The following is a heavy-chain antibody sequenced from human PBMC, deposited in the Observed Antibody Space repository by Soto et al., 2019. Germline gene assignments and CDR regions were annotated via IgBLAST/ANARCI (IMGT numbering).Heavy chain of an antibody. Sequence: PSETLSLTCAVYGGSFSGYYWSWIRQPPGKGLEWIGEINHSGSTNCNPSLKSRVTISVDTSKNQFSLKLSSVTAADTAVYYCARGVVGYDMEYQSEVQHTGRRNWFDPWRQGTLVTVSS. CDR3: ARGVVGYDMEYQSEVQHTGRRNWFDP. CDR1: GGSFSGYY. V-gene: IGHV4-34*01. J-gene: IGHJ5*02. CDR2: INHSGST. D-gene: IGHD3-9*01.